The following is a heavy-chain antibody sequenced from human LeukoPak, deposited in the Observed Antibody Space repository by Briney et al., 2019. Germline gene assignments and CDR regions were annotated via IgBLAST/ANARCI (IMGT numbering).Heavy chain of an antibody. CDR2: INPSGGST. CDR3: ARAWSYDSSGYYYHFDY. D-gene: IGHD3-22*01. J-gene: IGHJ4*02. Sequence: ASVKVSCKASGYTFTSYYMHWVRQAPGQGLEWMGIINPSGGSTSYAQKFQGRVTITRDTSTSTVYMELSSLRSEDTAVYYCARAWSYDSSGYYYHFDYWGQGTLVTVSS. CDR1: GYTFTSYY. V-gene: IGHV1-46*01.